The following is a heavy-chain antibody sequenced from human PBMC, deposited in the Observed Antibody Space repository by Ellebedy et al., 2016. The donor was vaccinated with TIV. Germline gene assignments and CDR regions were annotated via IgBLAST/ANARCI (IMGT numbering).Heavy chain of an antibody. CDR2: ISTSGGLK. CDR3: ARDSSGWYHFDH. J-gene: IGHJ4*02. D-gene: IGHD6-19*01. CDR1: GFTFSSYS. Sequence: PGGSLRLSCAASGFTFSSYSMNWVRQAPGKGLEWVSYISTSGGLKYYADSLKGRFTISRDNAKNSVHLQMNSLRDEDTAVYYCARDSSGWYHFDHWGQGALVTVSS. V-gene: IGHV3-48*02.